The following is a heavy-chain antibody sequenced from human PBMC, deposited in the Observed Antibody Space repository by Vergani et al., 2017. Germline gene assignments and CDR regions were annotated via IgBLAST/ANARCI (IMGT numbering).Heavy chain of an antibody. D-gene: IGHD2-2*01. CDR3: AKNSGVVPSTMLGWLDP. CDR2: IIPIFGTT. V-gene: IGHV1-69*19. J-gene: IGHJ5*02. Sequence: HVQLVQSGAEVKKPGSSVKVSCKASGGTFSNYAISWVRQAPGQGLEWMGGIIPIFGTTNYAQKFQGRVTITADESTTTAYIEVSSRRSDDTDAYYCAKNSGVVPSTMLGWLDPWGQGTLVTVSS. CDR1: GGTFSNYA.